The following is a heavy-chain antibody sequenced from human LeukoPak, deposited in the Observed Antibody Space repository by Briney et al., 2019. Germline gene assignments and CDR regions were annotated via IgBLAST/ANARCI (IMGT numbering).Heavy chain of an antibody. CDR1: GFMFSGYC. V-gene: IGHV3-7*01. CDR3: ASRESSMSRSH. Sequence: PGGSLRLSCAASGFMFSGYCMNWVRHVPGKGLEWVANINEDGSEKFYVDSVRGRFTISRDNAKNSLYLQMNTLRAEDTAVYYCASRESSMSRSHWGQGTLVTVSS. J-gene: IGHJ4*02. D-gene: IGHD2/OR15-2a*01. CDR2: INEDGSEK.